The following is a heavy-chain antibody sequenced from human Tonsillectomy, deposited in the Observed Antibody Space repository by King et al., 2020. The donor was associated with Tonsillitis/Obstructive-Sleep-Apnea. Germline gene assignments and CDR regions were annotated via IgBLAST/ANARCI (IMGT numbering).Heavy chain of an antibody. D-gene: IGHD4-17*01. CDR1: GGSISSYY. Sequence: VQLQESGPGLVKPSETLSLTCTVSGGSISSYYWSWIRQPPGKGLEWIGYIYYSGSTNYNPSLKSRVTISVDTSKNQFSLKLSSVTAADTAVYYCARGGEDYGDYYGFDPWGQGTLVTVSS. CDR3: ARGGEDYGDYYGFDP. J-gene: IGHJ5*02. V-gene: IGHV4-59*01. CDR2: IYYSGST.